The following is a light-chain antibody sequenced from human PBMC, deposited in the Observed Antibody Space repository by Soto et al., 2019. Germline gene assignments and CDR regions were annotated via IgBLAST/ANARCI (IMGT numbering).Light chain of an antibody. CDR1: QSVDNK. CDR2: DAF. CDR3: QQYSDWPLT. J-gene: IGKJ4*01. V-gene: IGKV3-15*01. Sequence: EIVLTQSPGTLSVSPGERVTLSCRASQSVDNKMAWYQHKTGRAPRLLIYDAFTRATGISTMFGGSGSGTDFSLTISSLQSEDFAVYYCQQYSDWPLTFGGGTRVEIQ.